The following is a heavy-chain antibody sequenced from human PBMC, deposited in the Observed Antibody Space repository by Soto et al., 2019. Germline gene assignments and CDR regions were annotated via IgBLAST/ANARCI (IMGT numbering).Heavy chain of an antibody. Sequence: SVKVSCKVSGGTFSSYAISWVRQAPGQGLEWMGGIIPIFGTANYAQKFQGRVTITADESTSTAYMELSSLRSEDTAVYYCARGARPIGYCSSTSCYGAWFDPWGQGTLVTVSA. CDR2: IIPIFGTA. V-gene: IGHV1-69*13. J-gene: IGHJ5*02. CDR3: ARGARPIGYCSSTSCYGAWFDP. CDR1: GGTFSSYA. D-gene: IGHD2-2*01.